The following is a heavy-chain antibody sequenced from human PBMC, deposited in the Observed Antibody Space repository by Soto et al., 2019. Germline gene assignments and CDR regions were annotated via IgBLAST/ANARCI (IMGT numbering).Heavy chain of an antibody. CDR1: GFTVDSNY. D-gene: IGHD6-19*01. CDR3: AKDGQWLDVYLES. CDR2: MRDTGRT. J-gene: IGHJ4*02. V-gene: IGHV3-53*01. Sequence: PGGSLRLSCAVSGFTVDSNYMSWVRQAPGKGLEWVAVMRDTGRTNYADFVEGRFTISRDDSKDTLYLQMTRLRAEDTATYYCAKDGQWLDVYLESWGQGTQVTVSS.